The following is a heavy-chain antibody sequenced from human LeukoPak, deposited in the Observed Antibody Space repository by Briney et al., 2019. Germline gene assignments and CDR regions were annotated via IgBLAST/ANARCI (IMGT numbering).Heavy chain of an antibody. CDR1: GYSFTNYW. CDR3: ARRDQWTTPDDY. Sequence: GESLKISCKASGYSFTNYWIAWVRQMPGKGLEWMGIIYPGDSDTRYSPSFQGQVTISADKSISTAYLQWNSLKASDTAMYYCARRDQWTTPDDYWGQGTLVTVSS. V-gene: IGHV5-51*01. CDR2: IYPGDSDT. J-gene: IGHJ4*02. D-gene: IGHD6-19*01.